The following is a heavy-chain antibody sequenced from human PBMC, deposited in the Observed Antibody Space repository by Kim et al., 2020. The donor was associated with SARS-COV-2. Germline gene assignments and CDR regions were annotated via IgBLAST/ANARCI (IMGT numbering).Heavy chain of an antibody. J-gene: IGHJ5*02. CDR2: IYSGGNT. CDR3: AKAMSTSLVRYDH. CDR1: GVSMSDYY. Sequence: SETLSLTCTVSGVSMSDYYWTWIRQPPGKGLEWIGYIYSGGNTKYNSSLESRVTISRDTSENRISLRLTSVTAADTAVYYCAKAMSTSLVRYDHWGQG. V-gene: IGHV4-59*01. D-gene: IGHD2-2*01.